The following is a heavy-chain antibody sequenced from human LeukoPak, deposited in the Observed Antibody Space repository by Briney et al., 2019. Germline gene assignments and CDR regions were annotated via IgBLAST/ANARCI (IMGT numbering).Heavy chain of an antibody. CDR3: ATTKQARRYFDY. D-gene: IGHD6-13*01. J-gene: IGHJ4*02. V-gene: IGHV3-23*01. Sequence: GGSLRLSCVGSGFTFSNNPLSWVRQAPGKGLEWVSAISGSGGNTYYADSVRGRFTISRDNSKNTLFLQMNTLRADDTAVYYCATTKQARRYFDYWGEGTLVTVSS. CDR2: ISGSGGNT. CDR1: GFTFSNNP.